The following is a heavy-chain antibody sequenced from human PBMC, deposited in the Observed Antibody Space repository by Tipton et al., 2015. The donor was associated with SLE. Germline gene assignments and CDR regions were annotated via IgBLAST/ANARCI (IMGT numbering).Heavy chain of an antibody. D-gene: IGHD6-19*01. CDR2: VNPDTGGT. V-gene: IGHV1-46*01. Sequence: QSGPEVKKPGASVKVSCTASGYTFSSNYIHWVRQAPGQGLEWMGIVNPDTGGTSYAQRLQGRVTVTADTSSSTVYVELSSLRFEDTAVYYCARDRSRSGSDVFDYWGHGSLVTVSS. J-gene: IGHJ4*01. CDR1: GYTFSSNY. CDR3: ARDRSRSGSDVFDY.